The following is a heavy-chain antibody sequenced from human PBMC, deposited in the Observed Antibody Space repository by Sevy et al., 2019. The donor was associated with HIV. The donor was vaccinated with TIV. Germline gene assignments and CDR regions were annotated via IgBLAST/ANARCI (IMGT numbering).Heavy chain of an antibody. CDR3: ARDLVSASYGEHVWFDP. Sequence: ASVKVSCKASGYTFTSYGISWVRQAPGQGLEWMGWISAYNGNTNYAQKLQGRVTMTTDTSTSTAYMELRSLRSDDTAVYYCARDLVSASYGEHVWFDPWGQGTLVTVSS. CDR1: GYTFTSYG. V-gene: IGHV1-18*01. CDR2: ISAYNGNT. J-gene: IGHJ5*02. D-gene: IGHD4-17*01.